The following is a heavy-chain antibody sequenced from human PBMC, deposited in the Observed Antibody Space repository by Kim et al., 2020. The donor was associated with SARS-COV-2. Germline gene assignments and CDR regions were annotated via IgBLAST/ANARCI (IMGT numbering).Heavy chain of an antibody. J-gene: IGHJ3*02. CDR1: GGSISNYY. CDR2: IYDSVNT. V-gene: IGHV4-59*13. CDR3: SRSAVVAGGAFDI. Sequence: SETLSLTCSVSGGSISNYYWSWIRQPPGRGLEWIGYIYDSVNTNYNPSLKSRVTISVDPSKSQFSLRLTSVTAADTAMYYCSRSAVVAGGAFDIWGQGTLVTVSS. D-gene: IGHD3-22*01.